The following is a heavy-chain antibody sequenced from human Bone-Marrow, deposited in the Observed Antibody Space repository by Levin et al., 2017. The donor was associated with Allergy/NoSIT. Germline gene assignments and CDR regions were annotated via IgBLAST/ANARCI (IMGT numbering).Heavy chain of an antibody. V-gene: IGHV4-61*02. CDR1: GGSISSGSYY. Sequence: PSETLSLTCTVSGGSISSGSYYWSWIRQPAGKGLEWIGRIYTSGSTNYNPSLKSRVTISVDTSKNQFSLKLSSVTAADTAVYYCARAPVDDTAYYFDYWGQGTLVTVSS. J-gene: IGHJ4*02. CDR3: ARAPVDDTAYYFDY. CDR2: IYTSGST. D-gene: IGHD3-9*01.